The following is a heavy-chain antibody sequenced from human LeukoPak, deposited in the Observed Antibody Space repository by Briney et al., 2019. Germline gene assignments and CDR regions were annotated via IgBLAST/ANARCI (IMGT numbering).Heavy chain of an antibody. CDR3: ARDTYGGSYFPLPY. D-gene: IGHD1-26*01. J-gene: IGHJ4*02. Sequence: ASGKVSCKASGSTFSGYYVHRVRPAPGQGLEWMGWLSPKSGATKYAQKFQGRVTLTRDLSLSTAYMELNSLTSDDTAVYYCARDTYGGSYFPLPYWGQGALVTVSS. V-gene: IGHV1-2*02. CDR2: LSPKSGAT. CDR1: GSTFSGYY.